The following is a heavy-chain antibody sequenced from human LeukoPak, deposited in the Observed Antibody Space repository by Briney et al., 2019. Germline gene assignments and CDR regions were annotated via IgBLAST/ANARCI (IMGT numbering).Heavy chain of an antibody. V-gene: IGHV3-48*01. CDR1: GFTFSSYS. CDR3: ATTTRSSSWDY. J-gene: IGHJ4*02. D-gene: IGHD2-2*01. Sequence: PGGSLRLSCAASGFTFSSYSMNWVRQAPGKGLEWVSYISSSSSTIYYADSVKGRFTISRDNAKNSLYLQMNSLRAEDTAVYYCATTTRSSSWDYWGQGTLVTVSS. CDR2: ISSSSSTI.